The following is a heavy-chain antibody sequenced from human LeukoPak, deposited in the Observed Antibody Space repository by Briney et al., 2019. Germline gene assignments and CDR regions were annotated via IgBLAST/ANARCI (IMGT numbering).Heavy chain of an antibody. CDR2: INPSGGT. D-gene: IGHD2-15*01. V-gene: IGHV1-2*02. CDR1: GYTFTGYY. J-gene: IGHJ5*02. CDR3: ARDQRYCSGGSCYPGWFDP. Sequence: ASVKVSCKASGYTFTGYYMHWVRQAPGQGLEWMGWINPSGGTNYAQKFQGRVTMTRDTSISTAYMELGRLRSDDTAVYYCARDQRYCSGGSCYPGWFDPWGQGTLVTVSS.